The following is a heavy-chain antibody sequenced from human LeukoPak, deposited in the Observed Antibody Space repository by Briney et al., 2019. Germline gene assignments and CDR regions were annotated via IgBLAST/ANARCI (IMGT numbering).Heavy chain of an antibody. Sequence: EASVKVFCKASGGTFSSYAISWVRQAPGQGLEWMGGIIPIFGTANYAQKFQRRVTLTADESTRTVYMELSSLRSEDTAVYYCASTRTMVRGVTLYNWFDPWGQGTLVTVSS. CDR3: ASTRTMVRGVTLYNWFDP. J-gene: IGHJ5*02. V-gene: IGHV1-69*13. CDR1: GGTFSSYA. CDR2: IIPIFGTA. D-gene: IGHD3-10*01.